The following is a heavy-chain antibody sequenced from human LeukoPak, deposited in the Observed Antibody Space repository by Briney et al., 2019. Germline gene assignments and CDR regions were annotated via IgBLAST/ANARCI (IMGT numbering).Heavy chain of an antibody. CDR1: GYTYTSYY. CDR2: INPSGGST. Sequence: ASVKVSCKASGYTYTSYYMHWVRQAPGQGLEWMGIINPSGGSTSYAQKFQGRVTMTRDTSTSTVYMELSSLRAEDTAVYYCARYFDWFDAFDIWGQGTMVTVSS. V-gene: IGHV1-46*01. J-gene: IGHJ3*02. CDR3: ARYFDWFDAFDI. D-gene: IGHD3-9*01.